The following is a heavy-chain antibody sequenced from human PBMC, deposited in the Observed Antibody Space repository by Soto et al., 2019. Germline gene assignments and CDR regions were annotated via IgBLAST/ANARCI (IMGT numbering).Heavy chain of an antibody. CDR1: GGSISSGGYY. V-gene: IGHV4-31*03. J-gene: IGHJ3*01. Sequence: PSETLSLTCTVSGGSISSGGYYWGWIRQHPGEGLEWIGYIYYSGSINYNPSLKSRVSISVDTSKNQFSLKLTSVTAADTAVYYCSRVSLIHLRDCSRTSCYSASFDFCGQVTRVAVSS. CDR2: IYYSGSI. CDR3: SRVSLIHLRDCSRTSCYSASFDF. D-gene: IGHD2-2*01.